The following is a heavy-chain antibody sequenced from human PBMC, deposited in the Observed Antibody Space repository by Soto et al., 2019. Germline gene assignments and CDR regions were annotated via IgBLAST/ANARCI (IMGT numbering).Heavy chain of an antibody. V-gene: IGHV1-18*01. J-gene: IGHJ6*02. D-gene: IGHD6-13*01. Sequence: QVQLVQSGAEVKKPGASVKVSCKASGYTFTSYVISWVRQAPGQGLEWMGWISAYNGNTNYAQKLQGRVNMTTDTSTSTANMELRSLRSDDTAVYYCASYREQLVLYGMDVWGRGTTVTVSS. CDR1: GYTFTSYV. CDR3: ASYREQLVLYGMDV. CDR2: ISAYNGNT.